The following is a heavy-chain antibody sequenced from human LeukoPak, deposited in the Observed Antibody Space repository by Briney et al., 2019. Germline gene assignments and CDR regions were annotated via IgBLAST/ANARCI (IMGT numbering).Heavy chain of an antibody. CDR1: GDTFTGYY. J-gene: IGHJ3*02. CDR2: FNPNSRGA. V-gene: IGHV1-2*01. D-gene: IGHD3-10*01. CDR3: ALNYGSGSGGFDM. Sequence: ASVKVSCKASGDTFTGYYIYWGRHAPGQGLEWMGWFNPNSRGAKFAQKFQGRGTTTRDTSISTANMELISLISDDTGVFLFALNYGSGSGGFDMGREGTLVSVSS.